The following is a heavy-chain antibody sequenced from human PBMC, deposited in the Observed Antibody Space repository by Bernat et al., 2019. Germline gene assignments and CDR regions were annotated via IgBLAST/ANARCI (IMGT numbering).Heavy chain of an antibody. CDR2: ISGSGDST. CDR1: GFTFSNYA. Sequence: EVQLLESGGGLVQPGGSLRLSCAASGFTFSNYAMSWVRQAPGKGLEWVSTISGSGDSTYYADSVKGRFTISRDNSKNTLFLQMNSLRAKDTALYYCAKDRRVVTGVGRQNFDHWGQGSLVTVSS. CDR3: AKDRRVVTGVGRQNFDH. V-gene: IGHV3-23*01. J-gene: IGHJ4*02. D-gene: IGHD2-21*02.